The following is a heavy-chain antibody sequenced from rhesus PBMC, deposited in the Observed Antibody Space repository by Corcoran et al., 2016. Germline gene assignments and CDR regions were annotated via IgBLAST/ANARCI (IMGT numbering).Heavy chain of an antibody. CDR3: ARDGNWGFFDY. D-gene: IGHD7-45*01. CDR2: ITSCGST. V-gene: IGHV4-122*02. Sequence: QVQLQESGPGLVKPSETLSLTCAVSGGSISSGYYYRSWIRQPPGKGLEWIGYITSCGSTSYNPSLKCRVTISRDTSKHQFSLKLSSVTAADTAVYYCARDGNWGFFDYWGQGVLVTVSS. J-gene: IGHJ4*01. CDR1: GGSISSGYYY.